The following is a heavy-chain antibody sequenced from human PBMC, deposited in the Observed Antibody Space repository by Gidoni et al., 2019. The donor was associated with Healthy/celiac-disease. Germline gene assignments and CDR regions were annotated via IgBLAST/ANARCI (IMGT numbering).Heavy chain of an antibody. Sequence: EVQLVQSGAEVKTPGESLKISCKVSGYSFTRYWIGLVRQMPGKGLEWMGIIYPGDSDTRYSPSFQGQVTISADKSISTAYLQWSSLKASDTAMYYCARWVDYGSGSYYTYYYYYGMDVWGQGTTVTVSS. D-gene: IGHD3-10*01. J-gene: IGHJ6*02. CDR3: ARWVDYGSGSYYTYYYYYGMDV. V-gene: IGHV5-51*03. CDR2: IYPGDSDT. CDR1: GYSFTRYW.